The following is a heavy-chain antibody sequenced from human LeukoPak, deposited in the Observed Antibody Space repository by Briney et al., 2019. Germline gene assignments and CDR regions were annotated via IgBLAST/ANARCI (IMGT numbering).Heavy chain of an antibody. J-gene: IGHJ4*02. V-gene: IGHV3-23*01. D-gene: IGHD3-22*01. Sequence: GGSLRLSCAASGFAFDGSAMHWVRQAPGKGLEWVSTISGSGGSTYYADSVKGRFTISRDNSKNTLYLQMNSLRAADTAVYYCAKFPNYYDSSGSLGYWGQGTLVTVSS. CDR1: GFAFDGSA. CDR3: AKFPNYYDSSGSLGY. CDR2: ISGSGGST.